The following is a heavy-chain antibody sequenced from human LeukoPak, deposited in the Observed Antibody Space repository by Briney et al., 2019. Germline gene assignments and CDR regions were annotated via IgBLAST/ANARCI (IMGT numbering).Heavy chain of an antibody. V-gene: IGHV3-23*01. CDR1: GFTFSSYA. D-gene: IGHD6-19*01. J-gene: IGHJ4*02. CDR3: ANGPPWHPSQQWPGFGSGLDY. Sequence: QTGGSLRLSCAASGFTFSSYAMSWVRQAPGKGLEWVSAISGSGGSTYYADSVKGRFTISRDNSKNTLYLQMNSLRAEDTAVYYCANGPPWHPSQQWPGFGSGLDYWGQGTLVTVSS. CDR2: ISGSGGST.